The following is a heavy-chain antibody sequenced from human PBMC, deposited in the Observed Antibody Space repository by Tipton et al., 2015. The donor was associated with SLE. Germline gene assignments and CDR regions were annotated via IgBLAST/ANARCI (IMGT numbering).Heavy chain of an antibody. CDR1: GGSISSGSYY. Sequence: TLSLTCTASGGSISSGSYYWSWIRQPAGKGLEWIGRIYTSGSTNYNPSLKSRVTISVDTSKNQFSLKLSSVTAADTAVYYCARHEGGNSTPFDIWGQGTMVTVSS. V-gene: IGHV4-61*02. CDR2: IYTSGST. J-gene: IGHJ3*02. CDR3: ARHEGGNSTPFDI. D-gene: IGHD4-23*01.